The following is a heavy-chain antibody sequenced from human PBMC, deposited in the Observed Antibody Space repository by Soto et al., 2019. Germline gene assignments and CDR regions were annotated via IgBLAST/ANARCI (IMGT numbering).Heavy chain of an antibody. CDR2: IYYSGST. V-gene: IGHV4-59*08. Sequence: SETLSLTCTVSGGSISSYYWSWIRQPPGKGLEWIGYIYYSGSTNYNPSLKSRVTISLDTSKNQFSLKLSSVTAADTAMYYCAIASAAATTGGYWGQGTLVTVS. CDR3: AIASAAATTGGY. D-gene: IGHD6-13*01. J-gene: IGHJ4*02. CDR1: GGSISSYY.